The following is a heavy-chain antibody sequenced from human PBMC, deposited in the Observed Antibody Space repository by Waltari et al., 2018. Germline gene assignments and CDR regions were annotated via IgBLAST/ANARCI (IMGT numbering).Heavy chain of an antibody. V-gene: IGHV1-3*01. CDR1: GYTFTSYA. CDR3: ARDKPSPGVAFDI. CDR2: INAGNGNT. J-gene: IGHJ3*02. Sequence: QVQLVQSGAEGKKPGASVKVSCKASGYTFTSYAMHWVRQAPGQRLEWMGWINAGNGNTKYSQKFPRRVTITRDTSASTAYMELSSLRSEDTAVYYCARDKPSPGVAFDIWGQGTMVTVSS. D-gene: IGHD2-8*01.